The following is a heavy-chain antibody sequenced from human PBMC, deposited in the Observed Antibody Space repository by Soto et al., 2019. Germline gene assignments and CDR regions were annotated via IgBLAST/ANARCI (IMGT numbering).Heavy chain of an antibody. CDR1: GGSISSYY. D-gene: IGHD3-9*01. Sequence: QVQLQESGPGLVKPSETLSLTCTVSGGSISSYYWSWIRQPPGKGLEWIGYIYYSGSTNYNPSLKSRVTISVDTSKHQFSLKLSSVTAADTAVYYCARATDVYDILTGYQYYYYMDVWGKGTTVTVSS. V-gene: IGHV4-59*01. CDR2: IYYSGST. J-gene: IGHJ6*03. CDR3: ARATDVYDILTGYQYYYYMDV.